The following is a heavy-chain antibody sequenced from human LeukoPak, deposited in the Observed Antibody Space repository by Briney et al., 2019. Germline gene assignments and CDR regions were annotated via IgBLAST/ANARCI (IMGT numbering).Heavy chain of an antibody. J-gene: IGHJ6*02. CDR3: AREVPLKRGDSRRDYYYGMDV. D-gene: IGHD2-21*02. Sequence: GGSLRLSCAASGFTFRNYNMNWVRQAPGKGLEWVSSINSSSGYIYYADSVKGRFTISRDNAKNSLYLQMNSLRAEDTAVYYCAREVPLKRGDSRRDYYYGMDVWGQGTTVTVSS. CDR2: INSSSGYI. V-gene: IGHV3-21*01. CDR1: GFTFRNYN.